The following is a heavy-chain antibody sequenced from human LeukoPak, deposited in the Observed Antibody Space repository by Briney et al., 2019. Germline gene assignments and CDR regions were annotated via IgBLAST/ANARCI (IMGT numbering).Heavy chain of an antibody. CDR2: ISSSSSTI. J-gene: IGHJ4*02. Sequence: PGGSLRLSCAASGFTFSSYSMNWVRQAPGKGLEWVSYISSSSSTIYYADSVKGRFTISRDNAKNSLYLQMNSLRDEDTAVYYCARDNPPRGYSGYGLGIDYWGQGTLVTVSS. CDR1: GFTFSSYS. V-gene: IGHV3-48*02. CDR3: ARDNPPRGYSGYGLGIDY. D-gene: IGHD5-12*01.